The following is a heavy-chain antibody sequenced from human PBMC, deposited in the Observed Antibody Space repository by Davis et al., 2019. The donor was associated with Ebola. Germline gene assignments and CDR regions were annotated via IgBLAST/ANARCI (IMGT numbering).Heavy chain of an antibody. D-gene: IGHD2-15*01. CDR3: ARADYCSGGSCYFVGLDWFDP. V-gene: IGHV5-51*04. Sequence: GESLKISCKGSGYSFTNYWTGWVRQMPGKGLEWMGIIYAGDSDTRYSPSFQGQVTIAADKPINTAYLQWSSLKASDTAVYYCARADYCSGGSCYFVGLDWFDPWGQGTLVTVSS. CDR1: GYSFTNYW. CDR2: IYAGDSDT. J-gene: IGHJ5*02.